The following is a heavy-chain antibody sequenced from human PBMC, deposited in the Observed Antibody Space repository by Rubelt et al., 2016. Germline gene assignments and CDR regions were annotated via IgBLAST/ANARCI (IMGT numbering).Heavy chain of an antibody. D-gene: IGHD6-19*01. CDR3: AGGIAVADTTFDY. CDR2: INPSGGST. Sequence: MHWVRQAPGQGLEWMGIINPSGGSTSYAQKFQGRVTMTRDKSTSTAYMELSSLRSEDTAVYYCAGGIAVADTTFDYWGQGTLVTVSS. V-gene: IGHV1-46*01. J-gene: IGHJ4*02.